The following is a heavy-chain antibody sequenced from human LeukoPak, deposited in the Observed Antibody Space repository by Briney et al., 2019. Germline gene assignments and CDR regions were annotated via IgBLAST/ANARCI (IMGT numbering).Heavy chain of an antibody. CDR1: GFTFSDYA. Sequence: GGSLRLSCAASGFTFSDYAMSWVRQAPGKGLEWLSVISGGSSGSTYYADSVKGRFTISRDNSKNTLYLQMNSLRAEDTAVYYCAKRGGLYSTLDPWGQGTLVTVSS. V-gene: IGHV3-23*01. CDR2: ISGGSSGST. CDR3: AKRGGLYSTLDP. J-gene: IGHJ5*02. D-gene: IGHD2-2*01.